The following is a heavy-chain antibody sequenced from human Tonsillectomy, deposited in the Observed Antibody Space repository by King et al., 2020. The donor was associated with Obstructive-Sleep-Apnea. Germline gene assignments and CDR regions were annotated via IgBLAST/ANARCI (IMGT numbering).Heavy chain of an antibody. V-gene: IGHV5-10-1*01. CDR2: IDPSDSYT. J-gene: IGHJ4*02. CDR3: ASTQVGTTPSYFDY. CDR1: GYSFTSYW. D-gene: IGHD1-26*01. Sequence: QLVQSGAEVKKPGESLRISCKGSGYSFTSYWISWVRQMPGKGLEWMGRIDPSDSYTNYSPSFQGHVTISAAKSISTAYLQWSSLKPTDTAMYYWASTQVGTTPSYFDYWGQGTLVTVSS.